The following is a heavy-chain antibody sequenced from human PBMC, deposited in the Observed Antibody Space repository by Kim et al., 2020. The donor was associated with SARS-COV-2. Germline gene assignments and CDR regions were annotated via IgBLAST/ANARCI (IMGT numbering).Heavy chain of an antibody. Sequence: SETLSLTCTVSGGSISSGGYYWSWIRQHPGKGLEWIGYIYYSGSTYYNPSLKSRVTISVDTSKNQFSLKLSSVTAADTAVYYCARDFADSDPGYFDLWGRGTLVTVSS. CDR2: IYYSGST. CDR3: ARDFADSDPGYFDL. V-gene: IGHV4-31*03. J-gene: IGHJ2*01. D-gene: IGHD2-15*01. CDR1: GGSISSGGYY.